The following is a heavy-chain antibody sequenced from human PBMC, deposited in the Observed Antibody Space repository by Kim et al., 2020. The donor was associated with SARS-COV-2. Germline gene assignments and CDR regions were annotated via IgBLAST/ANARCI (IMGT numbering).Heavy chain of an antibody. V-gene: IGHV1-18*01. CDR3: AGAPLRLGELSLGD. J-gene: IGHJ4*02. CDR1: GYTFTSYG. D-gene: IGHD3-16*02. Sequence: ASVKVSCKASGYTFTSYGISWVRQAPGQGLEWMGWISAYNGNTNYAQKLQGRVTMTTDTSTSTAYMELRSLRSDDTAVYYCAGAPLRLGELSLGDWGQGTLVTVSS. CDR2: ISAYNGNT.